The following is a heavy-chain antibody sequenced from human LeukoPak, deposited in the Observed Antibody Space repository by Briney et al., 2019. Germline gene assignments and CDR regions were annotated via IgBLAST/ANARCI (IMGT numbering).Heavy chain of an antibody. V-gene: IGHV3-23*01. D-gene: IGHD6-13*01. Sequence: GGSLRLSCAASGFTFSSYAMSWVRQAPGKGLEWVSAISGSGGSTYYADSVKGRFTISRDNSKNTLYLQMNSLRAEDTAVYYCAKDQSWYSSSRYEYFQHWGQGTLVTVSS. CDR1: GFTFSSYA. J-gene: IGHJ1*01. CDR3: AKDQSWYSSSRYEYFQH. CDR2: ISGSGGST.